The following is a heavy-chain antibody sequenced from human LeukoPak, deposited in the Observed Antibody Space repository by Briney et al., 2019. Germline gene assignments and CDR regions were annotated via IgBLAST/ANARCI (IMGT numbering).Heavy chain of an antibody. J-gene: IGHJ4*02. CDR3: ARVVEDFWSGYELFDY. D-gene: IGHD3-3*01. V-gene: IGHV4-30-4*01. Sequence: PSETLSLTCTVSGGSISSGDYYWSWIRQPPGRGLEWIGYIYYSGSTYYNPFLKSRVTISVDTSKNQFSLKLSSVTAADTAVYYCARVVEDFWSGYELFDYWGQGTLVTVSS. CDR2: IYYSGST. CDR1: GGSISSGDYY.